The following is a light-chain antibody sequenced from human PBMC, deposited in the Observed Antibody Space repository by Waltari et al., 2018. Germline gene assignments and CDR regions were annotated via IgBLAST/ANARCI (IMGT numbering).Light chain of an antibody. CDR1: QSVSRS. CDR3: QKYVSLPAT. Sequence: EIVLTQSPGTLSLSPGERATPSCRASQSVSRSLAWYQQKPGQAPRLLIYDASSRATGIPDRFSGGGSGTDFSLTISRLEPEDFAVYYCQKYVSLPATFGQGTKVEIK. V-gene: IGKV3-20*01. J-gene: IGKJ1*01. CDR2: DAS.